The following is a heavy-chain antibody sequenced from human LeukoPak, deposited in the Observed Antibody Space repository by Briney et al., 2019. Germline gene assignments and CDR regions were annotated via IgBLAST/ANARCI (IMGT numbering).Heavy chain of an antibody. D-gene: IGHD3-3*01. CDR2: ISSSSSTI. CDR3: ARVTYDFWSSPTYYMDV. CDR1: GFTFSSYS. V-gene: IGHV3-48*01. Sequence: GGSLILSCAASGFTFSSYSMNWVRQAPGKGLEWVSYISSSSSTIYYADPVKGRFTISRDNAKNSLYLQMNSLRAEDTAVYYCARVTYDFWSSPTYYMDVWGKGTTVTVSS. J-gene: IGHJ6*03.